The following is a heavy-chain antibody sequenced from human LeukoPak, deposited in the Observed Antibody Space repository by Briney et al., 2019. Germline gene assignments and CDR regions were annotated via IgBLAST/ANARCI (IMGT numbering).Heavy chain of an antibody. V-gene: IGHV4-30-4*01. D-gene: IGHD4-17*01. CDR1: GGSISSGDYY. J-gene: IGHJ3*02. Sequence: SETLSLTCTVSGGSISSGDYYWSWIRQPPGKGLEWIGYIYYSGSTYYNPSLKSRVTISVDTSKNQFSLKLSSVTAADTAVYYCARATNDYGDYDSAFDIWGQGTMVTVSS. CDR2: IYYSGST. CDR3: ARATNDYGDYDSAFDI.